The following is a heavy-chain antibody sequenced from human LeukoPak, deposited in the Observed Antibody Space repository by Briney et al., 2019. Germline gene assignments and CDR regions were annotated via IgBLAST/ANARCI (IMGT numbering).Heavy chain of an antibody. D-gene: IGHD4-17*01. CDR3: ARDVTTVPLFDAFDI. CDR2: IIPIFGTA. J-gene: IGHJ3*02. CDR1: GGTFSSYA. V-gene: IGHV1-69*01. Sequence: SVKVSCKASGGTFSSYAISWVRQAPGQGLEWMGGIIPIFGTANYAQKFQGRVTITADESTSTAYMELSSLRSEDTAVYYCARDVTTVPLFDAFDIWGQGTMVTVSS.